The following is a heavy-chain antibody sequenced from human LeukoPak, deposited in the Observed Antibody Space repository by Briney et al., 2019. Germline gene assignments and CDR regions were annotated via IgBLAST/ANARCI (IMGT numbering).Heavy chain of an antibody. D-gene: IGHD3-22*01. J-gene: IGHJ6*02. V-gene: IGHV1-2*02. CDR1: GYTFTGYY. Sequence: GASVKVSCKASGYTFTGYYMHWVRQAPGQGLEWMGWINPNSGGTNYAQKFQGRVTMTTDTSTSTAYMELRSLRSDDTAVYYCARAYYYDSSGYYYYYYGMDVWGQGTTVTVSS. CDR3: ARAYYYDSSGYYYYYYGMDV. CDR2: INPNSGGT.